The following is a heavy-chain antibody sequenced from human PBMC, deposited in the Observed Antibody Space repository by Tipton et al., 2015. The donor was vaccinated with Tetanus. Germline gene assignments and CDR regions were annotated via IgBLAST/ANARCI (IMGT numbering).Heavy chain of an antibody. J-gene: IGHJ5*02. CDR2: IYYSGRT. CDR3: ARGQLLSRDWFDP. CDR1: GGSISSSSYY. V-gene: IGHV4-39*07. D-gene: IGHD2-2*01. Sequence: TLSLTCTVSGGSISSSSYYWGWIRQPPGKGLEWIGSIYYSGRTNYNPSLKSRVTISVDTSKNQFSLKLSSVTAADTAVYYCARGQLLSRDWFDPWGQGTLVTVSS.